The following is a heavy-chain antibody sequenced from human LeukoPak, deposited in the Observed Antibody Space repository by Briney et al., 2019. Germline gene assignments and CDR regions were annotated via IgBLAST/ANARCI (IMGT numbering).Heavy chain of an antibody. D-gene: IGHD2-2*01. Sequence: SETLSLTCTVSGGSISSGGYYWSWIRQPPGKGLEWIGYIYHSGSTYYNPSLKSRVTISVDRSKNQFSLKLRSVTAADTAMFYCARDGDAVSAAIAGAFDLWGRGTMVTVSS. V-gene: IGHV4-30-2*01. CDR2: IYHSGST. CDR1: GGSISSGGYY. J-gene: IGHJ3*01. CDR3: ARDGDAVSAAIAGAFDL.